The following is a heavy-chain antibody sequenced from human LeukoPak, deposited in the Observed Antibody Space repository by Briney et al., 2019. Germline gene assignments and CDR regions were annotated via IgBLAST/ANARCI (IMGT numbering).Heavy chain of an antibody. V-gene: IGHV4-34*01. Sequence: SETLSLTCAVYGGSFSGYYWSWIRQPPGKGLEWIGEINHSGSTNYNPSLKSRVTISVDTSKNQFSLKLSSVTAADTAVYYCAGAGPFRSGYYTYWGQGTLVTVSS. J-gene: IGHJ4*02. CDR1: GGSFSGYY. D-gene: IGHD3-3*01. CDR2: INHSGST. CDR3: AGAGPFRSGYYTY.